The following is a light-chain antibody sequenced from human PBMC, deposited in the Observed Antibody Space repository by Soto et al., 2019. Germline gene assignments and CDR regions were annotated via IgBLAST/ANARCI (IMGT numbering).Light chain of an antibody. CDR2: GAS. V-gene: IGKV3-15*01. J-gene: IGKJ1*01. CDR3: QQRSNWPRT. CDR1: QSVSSD. Sequence: EIVMPQSPATLSVSPGDRAPPSRRASQSVSSDLAWYQQKPGQAPRLLIYGASTRAVGIPARFSGSVSGTEFTLTLSSLQSEEWAVDDGQQRSNWPRTFGQGTKVDIK.